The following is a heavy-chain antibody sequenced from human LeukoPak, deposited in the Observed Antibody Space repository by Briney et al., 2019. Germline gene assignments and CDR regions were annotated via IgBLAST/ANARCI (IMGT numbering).Heavy chain of an antibody. CDR2: ISGSGGST. CDR3: AKGEVVTAIPGSFDY. V-gene: IGHV3-23*01. D-gene: IGHD2-21*02. Sequence: GGSLRLSCAASGFTFSSYAMSWVRQAPGKGLEWVSAISGSGGSTYYADSVKGRFTISGDNSKNTLYLQMNSLRAEDTAVYYCAKGEVVTAIPGSFDYWGQGTLVTVSS. J-gene: IGHJ4*02. CDR1: GFTFSSYA.